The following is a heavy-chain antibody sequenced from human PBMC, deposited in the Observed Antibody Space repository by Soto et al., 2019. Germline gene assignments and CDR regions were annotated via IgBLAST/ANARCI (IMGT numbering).Heavy chain of an antibody. D-gene: IGHD2-2*01. Sequence: QVQLVQSGAEVKKPGASVKVSCKASGYTFTGYYMHWVRQAPGQGLEWMGWINPNSGGTNYAQKFQGWVTMTRDTSISTAYMELSRLRSDDTAVYYCARDRVPAATYYYYGMDVWGQGTTVTVSS. J-gene: IGHJ6*02. CDR3: ARDRVPAATYYYYGMDV. CDR1: GYTFTGYY. CDR2: INPNSGGT. V-gene: IGHV1-2*04.